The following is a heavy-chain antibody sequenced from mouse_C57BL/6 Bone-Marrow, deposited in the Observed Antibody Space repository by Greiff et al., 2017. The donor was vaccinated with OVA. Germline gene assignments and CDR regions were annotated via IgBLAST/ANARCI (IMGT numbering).Heavy chain of an antibody. J-gene: IGHJ2*01. CDR1: GYSITSGYY. CDR3: ARGTHSKVDY. Sequence: VQLKESGPGLVKPSQSLSLTCSVTGYSITSGYYWNWIRQFPGNKLEWMGYISYDGSNKYNPSLKNRISITRDTSKNQFFLKLNSVTTEDTATYYCARGTHSKVDYWGQGTTLTVSS. D-gene: IGHD2-5*01. V-gene: IGHV3-6*01. CDR2: ISYDGSN.